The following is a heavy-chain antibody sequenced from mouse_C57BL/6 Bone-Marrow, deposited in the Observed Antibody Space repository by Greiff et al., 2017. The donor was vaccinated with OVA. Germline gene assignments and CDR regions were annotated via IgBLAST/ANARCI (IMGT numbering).Heavy chain of an antibody. CDR3: TAYYYGSSHGYFDV. CDR2: IDPENGDT. J-gene: IGHJ1*03. Sequence: VQLQQSWAELVRPGASVKLSCTASGFNIKDDYMHWVKQRPEQGLEWIGWIDPENGDTEYASKFQGKATITADTSSNTAYMKLSSLTSEDTAVYYCTAYYYGSSHGYFDVWGTGTTVTVSS. CDR1: GFNIKDDY. D-gene: IGHD1-1*01. V-gene: IGHV14-4*01.